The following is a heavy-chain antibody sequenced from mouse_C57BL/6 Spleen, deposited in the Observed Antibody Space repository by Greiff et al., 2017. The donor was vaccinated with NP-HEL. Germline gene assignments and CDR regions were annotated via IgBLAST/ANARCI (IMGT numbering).Heavy chain of an antibody. V-gene: IGHV1-81*01. CDR3: ARHYYGSSGDY. D-gene: IGHD1-1*01. J-gene: IGHJ2*01. CDR2: IYPRSGNT. Sequence: QVQLKQSGAELARPGASVKLSCKASGYTFTSYGISWVKQRTGQGLEWIGEIYPRSGNTYYNEKFKGKATLTADKSSSTAYMELRSLTSEDSAVYFCARHYYGSSGDYWGQGTTLTVSS. CDR1: GYTFTSYG.